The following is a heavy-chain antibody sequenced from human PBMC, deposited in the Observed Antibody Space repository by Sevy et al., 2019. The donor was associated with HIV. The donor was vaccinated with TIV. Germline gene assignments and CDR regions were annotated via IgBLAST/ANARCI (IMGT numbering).Heavy chain of an antibody. V-gene: IGHV4-59*08. J-gene: IGHJ3*02. Sequence: SETLSLTCTVSGGSINSDHWNWIRQRPGKGLEWIGYGYYTGGPIYNSSLKNRVTISVDRTKNQFSLKLTSVTAADTAVYYCAGRNDFDIWGQGTMVTVSS. CDR1: GGSINSDH. CDR2: GYYTGGP. CDR3: AGRNDFDI.